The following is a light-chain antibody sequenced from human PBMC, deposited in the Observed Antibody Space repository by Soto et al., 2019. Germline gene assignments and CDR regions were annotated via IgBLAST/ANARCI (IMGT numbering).Light chain of an antibody. CDR3: QQYGCSSWT. Sequence: EIVVTQSPDTLSLSPGERATLSCRASQSISISYLAWYQQQPGQAPRLLIYSTSTRATVIPDRFSGSGSATDFTLTIPKLEPGDFAVYYCQQYGCSSWTFGQGTKVEIK. CDR2: STS. CDR1: QSISISY. V-gene: IGKV3-20*01. J-gene: IGKJ1*01.